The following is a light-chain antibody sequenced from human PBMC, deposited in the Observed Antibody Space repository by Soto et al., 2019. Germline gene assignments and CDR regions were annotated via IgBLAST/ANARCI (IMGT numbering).Light chain of an antibody. CDR2: GAS. Sequence: DIQLTQSPPTLSASVGDRVTITCRASQSVGIWLAWYQHKPGKAPKVFVYGASSLETGVPSRFGGSGSATEFTLVINGLQAADSATYYCQQYFAYPLTFGQGTKVEVK. V-gene: IGKV1-5*01. CDR3: QQYFAYPLT. CDR1: QSVGIW. J-gene: IGKJ1*01.